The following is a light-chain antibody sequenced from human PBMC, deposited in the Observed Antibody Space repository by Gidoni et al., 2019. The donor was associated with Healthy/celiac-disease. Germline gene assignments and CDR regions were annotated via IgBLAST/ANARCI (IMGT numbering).Light chain of an antibody. V-gene: IGKV1-13*02. CDR1: QGISSA. CDR2: DAS. J-gene: IGKJ5*01. Sequence: AIQLTQYPSSLSAAVGDRVTITFRASQGISSALAWYQQKPGKAPKLLIYDASSLESGVPSRFSGSGSGTDFTLTISSLQPEDFATYYCQQFNSYPSITFGQGTRLEIK. CDR3: QQFNSYPSIT.